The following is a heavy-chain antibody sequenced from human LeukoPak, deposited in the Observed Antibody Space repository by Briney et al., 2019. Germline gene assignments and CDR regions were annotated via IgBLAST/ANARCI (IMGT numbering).Heavy chain of an antibody. J-gene: IGHJ6*02. CDR1: GYTFTSYG. Sequence: ASVKVSCKASGYTFTSYGISRVRQAPGQGLEWMGWISAYNGNTNYAQKLQGRVTMTTDTSTSTAYMELRSLRSDDTAVYYCARERGDGSGSYYYYYYYYGMDVWGQGTTVTVSS. V-gene: IGHV1-18*01. D-gene: IGHD3-10*01. CDR3: ARERGDGSGSYYYYYYYYGMDV. CDR2: ISAYNGNT.